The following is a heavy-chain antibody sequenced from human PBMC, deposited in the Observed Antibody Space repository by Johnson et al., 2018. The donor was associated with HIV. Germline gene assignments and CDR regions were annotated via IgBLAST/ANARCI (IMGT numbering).Heavy chain of an antibody. CDR1: GFTLSSYV. D-gene: IGHD3-16*01. CDR3: AKAPSMGADGFDI. V-gene: IGHV3-30*04. Sequence: QMLLVESGGGVVQPGRSLRLSCAVSGFTLSSYVMHWVRQAPGKGLEWVAVMSYDGSDKYYADSVKGRFTISRDNSKNTPYLQMSSLRAEDTAVYYCAKAPSMGADGFDIWGQGTMVTVSS. CDR2: MSYDGSDK. J-gene: IGHJ3*02.